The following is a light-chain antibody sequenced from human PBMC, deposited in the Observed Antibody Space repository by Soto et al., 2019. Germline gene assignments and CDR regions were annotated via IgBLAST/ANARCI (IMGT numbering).Light chain of an antibody. CDR2: RAS. V-gene: IGKV1-5*03. CDR3: QQYYSYYT. CDR1: QRISRW. Sequence: DIQMTQSPCTLSAFVGDRVNITCRTSQRISRWLAWYQQKPGKAPKVLIYRASSLQSGVPSRFSGSGSGTEFTLTISSLQPDDFATYYCQQYYSYYTFGQGKRLEIK. J-gene: IGKJ5*01.